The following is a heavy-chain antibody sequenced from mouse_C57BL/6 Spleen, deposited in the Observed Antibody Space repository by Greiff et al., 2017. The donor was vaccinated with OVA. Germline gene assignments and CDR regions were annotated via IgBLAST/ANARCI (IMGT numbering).Heavy chain of an antibody. CDR3: AREGGYYYGSSYEGYFDY. CDR2: IYPGSGNT. V-gene: IGHV1-76*01. D-gene: IGHD1-1*01. CDR1: GYTFTDYY. Sequence: VQLQQSGAELVRPGASVKLSCKASGYTFTDYYINWVKQRPGQGLEWIARIYPGSGNTYYNEKFKGKATLTAEKSSSTAYMQLSSLTSEDSAVYFCAREGGYYYGSSYEGYFDYWGQGTTLTVSS. J-gene: IGHJ2*01.